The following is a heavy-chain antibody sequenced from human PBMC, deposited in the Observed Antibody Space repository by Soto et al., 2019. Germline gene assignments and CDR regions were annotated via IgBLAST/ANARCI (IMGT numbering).Heavy chain of an antibody. CDR1: GGTFSSYA. D-gene: IGHD3-22*01. J-gene: IGHJ6*02. V-gene: IGHV1-69*13. Sequence: ASVKVSCKASGGTFSSYAISWVRQAPGQGLEWMGGIIPIFGTANYAQKIQGRVTITADESTSTAYMELSSLRSEDTAVYYCARRVIPGYYYGMDVWGQGTTVTVSS. CDR2: IIPIFGTA. CDR3: ARRVIPGYYYGMDV.